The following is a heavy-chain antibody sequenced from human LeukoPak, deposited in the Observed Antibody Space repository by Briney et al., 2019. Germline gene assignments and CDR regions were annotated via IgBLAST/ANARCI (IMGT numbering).Heavy chain of an antibody. D-gene: IGHD2-21*01. CDR1: GVSISNYF. Sequence: PSETLSLTCNVFGVSISNYFWSWLRQPAGKGLEWIGRFYASGTTYYNPSLRSRVTLSMDTSKNHLSLKLTSVTAADTAVYYCARTHCGGGSCDTFDPWGQGTLVTVSS. CDR3: ARTHCGGGSCDTFDP. J-gene: IGHJ5*02. V-gene: IGHV4-4*07. CDR2: FYASGTT.